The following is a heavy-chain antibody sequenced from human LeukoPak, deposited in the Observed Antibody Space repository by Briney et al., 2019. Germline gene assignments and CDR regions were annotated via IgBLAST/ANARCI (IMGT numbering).Heavy chain of an antibody. V-gene: IGHV3-48*03. CDR3: ARELVSLGTGYFDL. J-gene: IGHJ2*01. CDR1: GFSLSRYE. D-gene: IGHD7-27*01. CDR2: IGGFLNSI. Sequence: GGSLRLSCTTSGFSLSRYEMNWVRQAPGKGLEWVSYIGGFLNSINYAESVRGRFTISRDNSKNTLHLQMNNLTADDTAIYYCARELVSLGTGYFDLWGRGTLVTVSS.